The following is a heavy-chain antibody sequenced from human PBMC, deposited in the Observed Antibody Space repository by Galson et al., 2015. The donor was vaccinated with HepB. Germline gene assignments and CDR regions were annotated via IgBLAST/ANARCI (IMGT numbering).Heavy chain of an antibody. CDR3: ARDPMASGTGWFDP. Sequence: SLRLSCAASGFTFSSYSINWVRQAPGTGLEWLSYISSSSSTIYYADSVNGRFTISRDNAKNSLYLQMNSLRAEDTAVYYCARDPMASGTGWFDPWGQGTLGTVSA. CDR1: GFTFSSYS. D-gene: IGHD6-13*01. CDR2: ISSSSSTI. V-gene: IGHV3-48*04. J-gene: IGHJ5*02.